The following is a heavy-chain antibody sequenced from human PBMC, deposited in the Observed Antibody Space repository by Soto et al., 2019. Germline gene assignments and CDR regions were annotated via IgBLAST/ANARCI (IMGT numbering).Heavy chain of an antibody. D-gene: IGHD4-17*01. CDR3: ARDRHDYGDYGVFDY. J-gene: IGHJ4*02. CDR1: GFSFSTHY. CDR2: INRSSTDI. Sequence: GGSLRLSCAASGFSFSTHYMNWVRQTPGKGLEWVSSINRSSTDIKYADSVKGRFTISRDNAKNSLYLQMNSLRAEDTAVYYCARDRHDYGDYGVFDYWGQGTLVTAPQ. V-gene: IGHV3-21*01.